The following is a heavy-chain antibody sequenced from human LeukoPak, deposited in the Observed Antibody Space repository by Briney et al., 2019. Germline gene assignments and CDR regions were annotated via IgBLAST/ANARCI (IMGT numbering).Heavy chain of an antibody. CDR2: FDPEDGET. CDR3: ATGPEVVVITDLYCFDY. Sequence: ASVKVSCKVSGYTLTELSMHWVRQAPGKGLEWMGGFDPEDGETIYAQKFQGRVTMTEDTSTDTAYMELSSLRSEDTAVYYCATGPEVVVITDLYCFDYWGQGTLVTVSS. D-gene: IGHD3-22*01. J-gene: IGHJ4*02. CDR1: GYTLTELS. V-gene: IGHV1-24*01.